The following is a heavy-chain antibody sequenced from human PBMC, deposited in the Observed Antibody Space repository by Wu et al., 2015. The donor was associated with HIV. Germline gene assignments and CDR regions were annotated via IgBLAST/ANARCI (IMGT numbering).Heavy chain of an antibody. D-gene: IGHD1-26*01. J-gene: IGHJ4*02. CDR1: GYRFTGYY. Sequence: QVQLVQSGAEVKKPGASVKVSCKASGYRFTGYYIHWVRQAPGQGLEWMGWINPNTGSTDYAQNFQGRVTMTSDASVTTAYMQLYRLTSDDTAVYFCARDSPLLVGYDYWAQGTLVTVSS. CDR3: ARDSPLLVGYDY. V-gene: IGHV1-2*02. CDR2: INPNTGST.